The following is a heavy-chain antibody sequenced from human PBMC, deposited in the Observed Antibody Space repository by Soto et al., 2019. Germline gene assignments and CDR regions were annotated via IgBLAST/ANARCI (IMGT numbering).Heavy chain of an antibody. J-gene: IGHJ4*02. D-gene: IGHD3-10*01. CDR1: GGTFNSYG. CDR2: IIPLYGTV. Sequence: QAHLAQSGAEVKKPGSSVTVSCKASGGTFNSYGISWVRQAPGQGLDWMGVIIPLYGTVNYAQKFQGRVSITADKPTSTAYMDLTSLRYDDTAVYYCARVRVIRGVIPSHFGLWGQGTQVTVSS. V-gene: IGHV1-69*06. CDR3: ARVRVIRGVIPSHFGL.